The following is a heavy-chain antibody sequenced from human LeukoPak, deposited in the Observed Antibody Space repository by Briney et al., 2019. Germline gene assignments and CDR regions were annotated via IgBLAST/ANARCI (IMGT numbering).Heavy chain of an antibody. CDR1: GYTFTSYY. CDR2: INPSGGST. CDR3: ARDYTYYDILTPLDY. J-gene: IGHJ4*02. Sequence: GASVKVSCKASGYTFTSYYMHWVRQAPGQGLEWMGIINPSGGSTSYAQKFQGRVTMTRDTSTSTVYMELSSLRSEDTAVHYCARDYTYYDILTPLDYWGQGTLVTVSA. D-gene: IGHD3-9*01. V-gene: IGHV1-46*01.